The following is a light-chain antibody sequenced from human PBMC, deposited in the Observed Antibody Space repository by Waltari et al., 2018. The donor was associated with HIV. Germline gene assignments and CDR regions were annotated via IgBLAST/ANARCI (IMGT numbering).Light chain of an antibody. CDR2: QVS. CDR1: SRDVGGYNY. Sequence: QSALTQPPSASGSPGQSVTISCTGTSRDVGGYNYVFFYQQHPGKAPKLLIPQVSKRPSGVPGCFSGSKSGNTASLTVSGLQAEDEADYYCSSYAGSINVLFGGGTKLAVL. J-gene: IGLJ2*01. V-gene: IGLV2-8*01. CDR3: SSYAGSINVL.